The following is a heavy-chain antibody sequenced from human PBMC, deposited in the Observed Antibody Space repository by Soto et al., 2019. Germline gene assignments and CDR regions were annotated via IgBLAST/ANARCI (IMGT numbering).Heavy chain of an antibody. CDR2: ISGSGGST. CDR3: AKDPIDSSGYPIYLIDY. J-gene: IGHJ4*02. V-gene: IGHV3-23*01. Sequence: EVQLLESGGGLVQPGGSLRLSCAASGFTFSSYAMSWVRQAPGKGLEWVSTISGSGGSTYYADSVKGRFTISRDNSKNTLYLQMNSLRAEDTAVYYCAKDPIDSSGYPIYLIDYWGQGTLVTVSS. CDR1: GFTFSSYA. D-gene: IGHD3-22*01.